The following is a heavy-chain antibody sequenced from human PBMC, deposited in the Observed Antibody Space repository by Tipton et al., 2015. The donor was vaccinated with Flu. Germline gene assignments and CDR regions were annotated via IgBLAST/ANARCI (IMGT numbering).Heavy chain of an antibody. J-gene: IGHJ4*02. D-gene: IGHD6-19*01. Sequence: TLSLTCTVSGGSISSYCWSWIRQPPGKGLEWIGYIYYSGSTNYNPSLKSRVTISVDTSKNQFSLKLSSVTAADTAVYYCARGAVAGTLDYWGQGTLDTVSS. CDR1: GGSISSYC. CDR3: ARGAVAGTLDY. CDR2: IYYSGST. V-gene: IGHV4-59*01.